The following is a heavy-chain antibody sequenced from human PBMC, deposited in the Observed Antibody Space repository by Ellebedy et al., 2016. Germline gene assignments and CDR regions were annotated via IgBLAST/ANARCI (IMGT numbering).Heavy chain of an antibody. CDR1: GGSISSYY. CDR3: ARHRVGATPSFDY. J-gene: IGHJ4*02. V-gene: IGHV4-59*08. D-gene: IGHD1-26*01. CDR2: IYYSGST. Sequence: SETLSLTCAVYGGSISSYYWSWIRQPPGKGLEWIGYIYYSGSTNYNPSLKSRVTISVDTSKNQFSLKLSSVTAADTAVYYRARHRVGATPSFDYWGQGTLVTVSS.